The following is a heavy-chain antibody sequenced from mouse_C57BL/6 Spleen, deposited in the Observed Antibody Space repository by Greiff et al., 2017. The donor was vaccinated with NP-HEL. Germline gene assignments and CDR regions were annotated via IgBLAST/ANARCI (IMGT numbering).Heavy chain of an antibody. D-gene: IGHD4-1*01. Sequence: VQLQQSGPELVKPGASVKISCKASGYAFSSSWMNWVKQRPGKGLEWIGRIYPGDGDTNYNGKFKGKASLTADKSSSTAYMQLSSLTSEDSAVYFCASLTGYAMDYWGQGTSVTVSS. V-gene: IGHV1-82*01. CDR1: GYAFSSSW. CDR3: ASLTGYAMDY. CDR2: IYPGDGDT. J-gene: IGHJ4*01.